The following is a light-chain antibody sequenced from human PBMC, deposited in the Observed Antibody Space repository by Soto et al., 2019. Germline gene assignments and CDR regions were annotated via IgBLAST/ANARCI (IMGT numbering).Light chain of an antibody. CDR1: QHISDY. J-gene: IGKJ4*01. CDR2: DGT. Sequence: DTRLTQSPSSLSASVGDRVTITCQASQHISDYLNWYQQKPGKAPKLLIYDGTKLETGVPSRFSGSGSGTESTFTISSLQPEDTATYYCHQYFNPRTFGGGTKVDIK. V-gene: IGKV1-33*01. CDR3: HQYFNPRT.